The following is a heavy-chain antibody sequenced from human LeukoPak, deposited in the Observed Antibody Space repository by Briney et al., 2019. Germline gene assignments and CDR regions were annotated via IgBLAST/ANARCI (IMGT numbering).Heavy chain of an antibody. V-gene: IGHV3-7*01. CDR1: GFTFRKHW. J-gene: IGHJ4*02. CDR2: IKEDGSEK. D-gene: IGHD7-27*01. CDR3: ARDYTGGWNDY. Sequence: PGGSLRLSCAADGFTFRKHWMSWVRQAMGKGLECVAKIKEDGSEKHYVDSVKGRFTISRDNTKNSLYLQMNSLRAEDTAVYYCARDYTGGWNDYWGQGTLVIVSS.